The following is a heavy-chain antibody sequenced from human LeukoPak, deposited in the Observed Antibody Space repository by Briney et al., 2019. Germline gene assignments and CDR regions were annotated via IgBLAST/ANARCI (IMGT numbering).Heavy chain of an antibody. CDR3: ARDGRYCSSTSCYEFFDY. Sequence: PSETLSLTCTVSGGSISSYYWSWIRQPAGKGLEWIGRIYTSGSTNCNPSLKSRVTMSVDTSKNQFSLKLSSVTAADTAVYYCARDGRYCSSTSCYEFFDYWGQGTLVTVSS. J-gene: IGHJ4*02. CDR2: IYTSGST. D-gene: IGHD2-2*01. V-gene: IGHV4-4*07. CDR1: GGSISSYY.